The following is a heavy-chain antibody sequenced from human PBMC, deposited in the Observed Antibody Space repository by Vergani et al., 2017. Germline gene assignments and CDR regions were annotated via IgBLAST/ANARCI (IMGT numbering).Heavy chain of an antibody. CDR3: ARRSGSHDFDY. D-gene: IGHD1-26*01. CDR1: GGSVSSGSYY. J-gene: IGHJ4*02. CDR2: IYYSGST. Sequence: QVQLQESGPGLVKPSETLSLTCTVSGGSVSSGSYYWGWIRQPPGKGLEWIGSIYYSGSTYYNPSLKSRVTISVDTSKNQFSLKLSSVTAADTAVYYCARRSGSHDFDYWGQGTLVTVSS. V-gene: IGHV4-39*01.